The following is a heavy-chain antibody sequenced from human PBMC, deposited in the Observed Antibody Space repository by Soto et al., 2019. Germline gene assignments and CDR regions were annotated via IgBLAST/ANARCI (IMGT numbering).Heavy chain of an antibody. Sequence: QVLLQESGPGLVQPSGTLSLSCAVSGDSISTNYFWGWVRQPPGKGLEWVGDISHSGSVNYNPSLKSRLTISIDKSKTQFSLKLNSVTAADTAVYCCARSFGRYAIDYWGQGTLVIVSS. CDR3: ARSFGRYAIDY. D-gene: IGHD6-19*01. CDR1: GDSISTNYF. CDR2: ISHSGSV. J-gene: IGHJ4*02. V-gene: IGHV4-4*01.